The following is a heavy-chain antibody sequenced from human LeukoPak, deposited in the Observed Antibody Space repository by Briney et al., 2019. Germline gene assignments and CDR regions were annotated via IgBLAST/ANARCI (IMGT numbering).Heavy chain of an antibody. Sequence: GGSLRLSCAASGFTFRSYGMSWVRQAPGKGLEWVSAISGSGGSTYYADSVKGRFTISRDNSKNTLYLQMNSLRAEDTAVYYCAKAGIVATITPYYYYYMDVWGKGTTVTISS. CDR2: ISGSGGST. V-gene: IGHV3-23*01. J-gene: IGHJ6*03. CDR3: AKAGIVATITPYYYYYMDV. D-gene: IGHD5-12*01. CDR1: GFTFRSYG.